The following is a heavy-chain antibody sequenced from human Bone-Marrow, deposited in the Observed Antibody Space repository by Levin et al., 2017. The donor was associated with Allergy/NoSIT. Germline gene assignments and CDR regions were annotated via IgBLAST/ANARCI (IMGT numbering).Heavy chain of an antibody. CDR1: GFTFSSYA. Sequence: GGSLRLSCAASGFTFSSYAMHWVRQAPGKGLEWVAVISYDGSNKYYADSVKGRFTISRDNSKNTLYLQMNSLRAEDTAVYYCARDPKIVVAAAGTDYWGQGTLVTVSS. CDR2: ISYDGSNK. CDR3: ARDPKIVVAAAGTDY. J-gene: IGHJ4*02. D-gene: IGHD6-13*01. V-gene: IGHV3-30-3*01.